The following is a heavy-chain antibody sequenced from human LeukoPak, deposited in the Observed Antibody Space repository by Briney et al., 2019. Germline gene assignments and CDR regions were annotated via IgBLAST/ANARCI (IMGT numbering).Heavy chain of an antibody. J-gene: IGHJ4*02. CDR3: ATLPDRADFDY. D-gene: IGHD6-25*01. Sequence: SETLSLTCTVSGGSLSSYYWSWIRQPPGKGLEWIGYIYYSGSTNYNPSLKSRVTISVDTSKNQFSLKLSSVTAADTAVYYCATLPDRADFDYWGQGTLVTVSS. V-gene: IGHV4-59*08. CDR2: IYYSGST. CDR1: GGSLSSYY.